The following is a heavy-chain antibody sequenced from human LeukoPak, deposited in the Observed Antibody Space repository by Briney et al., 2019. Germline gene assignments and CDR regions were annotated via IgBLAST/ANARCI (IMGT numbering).Heavy chain of an antibody. CDR2: ISYDGSNK. J-gene: IGHJ5*02. D-gene: IGHD6-13*01. Sequence: GGSLRLSCAASGFTFSSYAMHWVRQAPGKGLEWVAVISYDGSNKYYADSVKGRFTISRDNSKNTLYLQMNSLRAEDTAVYYCARDSAPIAAAAPLWFDPWGQGTLVTVSS. CDR3: ARDSAPIAAAAPLWFDP. CDR1: GFTFSSYA. V-gene: IGHV3-30-3*01.